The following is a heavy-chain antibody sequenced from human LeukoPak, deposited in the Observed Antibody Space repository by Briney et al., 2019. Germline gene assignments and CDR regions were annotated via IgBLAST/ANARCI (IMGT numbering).Heavy chain of an antibody. Sequence: GRSLRLSCAVSGLSLSTYSMNWVRQAPGKGLEWISHITIDLSIIDYADSVKGRFTISRDKAKNSLYLQMNSLRAEDTAVYYCVRDKDWAFDYWGQGTLIAVSS. D-gene: IGHD3-9*01. CDR2: ITIDLSII. CDR1: GLSLSTYS. CDR3: VRDKDWAFDY. V-gene: IGHV3-48*01. J-gene: IGHJ4*02.